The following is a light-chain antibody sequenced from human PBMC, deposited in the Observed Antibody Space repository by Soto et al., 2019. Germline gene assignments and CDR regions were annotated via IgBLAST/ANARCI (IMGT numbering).Light chain of an antibody. CDR1: SGHSSYI. CDR2: LEGSGSY. V-gene: IGLV4-60*02. Sequence: QSVLTQSSSASASLGSSVKLTCTLSSGHSSYIIAWHQQQPGKAPRYLMKLEGSGSYNKGSGVPDRFSGSSSGADRYLTISNLQFEDEADYYCETWDFNTRVFGGGTKVTGL. J-gene: IGLJ3*02. CDR3: ETWDFNTRV.